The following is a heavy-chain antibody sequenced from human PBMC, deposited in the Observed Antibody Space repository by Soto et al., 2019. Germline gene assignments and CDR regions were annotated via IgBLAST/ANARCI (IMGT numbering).Heavy chain of an antibody. CDR1: GYTFTSYG. CDR2: ISAYNGNT. J-gene: IGHJ4*02. V-gene: IGHV1-18*01. Sequence: ASVKVSCKASGYTFTSYGISWVRQAPGQGLEWMGWISAYNGNTNYAQKLQGRVTMTTDTSTSTDYKELRSLRSDDTDVNYCARDEDPYYYDSSGYYRPLDYWGQGTLVTVSS. D-gene: IGHD3-22*01. CDR3: ARDEDPYYYDSSGYYRPLDY.